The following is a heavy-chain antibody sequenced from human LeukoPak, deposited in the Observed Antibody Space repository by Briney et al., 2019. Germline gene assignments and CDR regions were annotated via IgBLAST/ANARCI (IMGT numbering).Heavy chain of an antibody. V-gene: IGHV3-23*01. D-gene: IGHD3-10*01. J-gene: IGHJ4*02. CDR3: AFSYGSGSYCRF. CDR2: ISGSGGST. Sequence: GGSLRLSCAAFGFTFSSYAMSWVRQAPGKGLEWVSAISGSGGSTYYADSVKGRFTISRDNSKNTLYLQMNSLRAEDTAVYYCAFSYGSGSYCRFWGQGTLVTVSS. CDR1: GFTFSSYA.